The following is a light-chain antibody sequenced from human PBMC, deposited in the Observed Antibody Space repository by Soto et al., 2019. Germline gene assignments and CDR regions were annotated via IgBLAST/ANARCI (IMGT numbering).Light chain of an antibody. Sequence: EIVLTQSPGTLSLSPGERATLSCSASQSVSNNYLAWYQQKPGQAPRLLIYLASNRAAGVPARFSGSGSGTDFTLTISRLEPEDFAVYYCQQYGSSPITFGQGTRLEIK. J-gene: IGKJ5*01. CDR3: QQYGSSPIT. V-gene: IGKV3-20*01. CDR1: QSVSNNY. CDR2: LAS.